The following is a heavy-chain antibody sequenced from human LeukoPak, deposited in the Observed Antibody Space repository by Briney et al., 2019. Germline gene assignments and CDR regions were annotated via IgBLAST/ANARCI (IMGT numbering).Heavy chain of an antibody. V-gene: IGHV1-46*01. CDR2: INPSGGST. CDR3: ARVARWLQSSYYFDY. J-gene: IGHJ4*02. CDR1: GYIFTSYY. D-gene: IGHD5-24*01. Sequence: ASVKVSCKASGYIFTSYYMHWVRQAPGQGLEWMAIINPSGGSTSCAQKFQGRVTMTRDMSTSTVYMELSSLRSEDTAMYYCARVARWLQSSYYFDYWGQGTLVTVSS.